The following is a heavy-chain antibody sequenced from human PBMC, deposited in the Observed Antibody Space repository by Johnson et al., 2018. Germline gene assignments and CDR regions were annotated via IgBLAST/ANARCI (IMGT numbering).Heavy chain of an antibody. D-gene: IGHD2/OR15-2a*01. Sequence: EVQLLESGGGLVQPGGSLRLSCAASEFTFSTYWMNWIRQAPGKGLEWVANINQGGGDKYYADSVRGRFTISRDNAKNSLYLQINSLRAGDTALYYCARGVDFSIDIWGQGTIVTVSS. CDR2: INQGGGDK. CDR1: EFTFSTYW. J-gene: IGHJ3*02. CDR3: ARGVDFSIDI. V-gene: IGHV3-7*01.